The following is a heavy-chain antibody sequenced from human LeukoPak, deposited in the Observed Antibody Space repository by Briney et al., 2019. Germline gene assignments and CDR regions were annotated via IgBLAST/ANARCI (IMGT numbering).Heavy chain of an antibody. CDR1: GFTFSSYS. V-gene: IGHV3-21*01. CDR2: ISSSSSYI. D-gene: IGHD1-7*01. Sequence: GGSLRLSCAASGFTFSSYSMNWVRQAPGKGLEWVSSISSSSSYIYYADSVKGRFTISRDNAKNSLYLQMNSLRAEDTAVYYCARDTRRAAGTRFFYWGQGTLVTVSS. J-gene: IGHJ4*02. CDR3: ARDTRRAAGTRFFY.